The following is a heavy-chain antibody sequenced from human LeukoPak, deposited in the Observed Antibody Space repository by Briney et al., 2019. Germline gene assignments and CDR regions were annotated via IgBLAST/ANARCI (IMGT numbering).Heavy chain of an antibody. CDR1: GFTFSDHY. CDR3: ARDSPYYDILTGFRYYYYMDV. J-gene: IGHJ6*03. Sequence: GGSLRLSCAASGFTFSDHYMDWVRQAPGKGLEWVGRTRNKANSYTTEHAASVKGRFTISRDDSKDSLYLQMNSLKTEDTAVYYCARDSPYYDILTGFRYYYYMDVWGKGTTVTVSS. V-gene: IGHV3-72*01. D-gene: IGHD3-9*01. CDR2: TRNKANSYTT.